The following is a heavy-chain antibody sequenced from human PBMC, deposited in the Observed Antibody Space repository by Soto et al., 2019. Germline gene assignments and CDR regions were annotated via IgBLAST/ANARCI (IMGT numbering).Heavy chain of an antibody. CDR1: GFSLSTSGVG. V-gene: IGHV2-5*01. J-gene: IGHJ3*02. D-gene: IGHD1-26*01. Sequence: SGPTLVKPTQTLTLTCTFSGFSLSTSGVGVGWIRQPPGKALEWLALIYWNDDKRYSPSLKSRLTITKDTSKNQVVLTMTNMDPVDTATYYCAHRRGGATTKGAFDIWGQGTMVTVSS. CDR3: AHRRGGATTKGAFDI. CDR2: IYWNDDK.